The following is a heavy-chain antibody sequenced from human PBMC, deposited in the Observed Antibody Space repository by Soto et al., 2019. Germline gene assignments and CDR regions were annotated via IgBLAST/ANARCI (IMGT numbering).Heavy chain of an antibody. Sequence: PVGSLRLSGAVSGFTFTKYGFNWVRQAPGKGLEWVSSVSKSDYTYYSDSVKGRFTISRDNAKNSVSLQMNNLRAEDTAVYYCTREDSIIIPAVADFWGQGTLVTVSS. J-gene: IGHJ4*02. CDR3: TREDSIIIPAVADF. CDR1: GFTFTKYG. D-gene: IGHD6-19*01. CDR2: VSKSDYT. V-gene: IGHV3-21*01.